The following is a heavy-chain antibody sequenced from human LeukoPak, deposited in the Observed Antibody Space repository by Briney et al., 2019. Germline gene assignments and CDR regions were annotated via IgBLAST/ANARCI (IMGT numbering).Heavy chain of an antibody. J-gene: IGHJ4*02. Sequence: GGSLRLSCAASGFTFSSYGMHWVRQAPGKGLEWVAAIWYDGSNKYYADSVKGRFTISRDNSKNTLYLQMNSLRAEDTAVYYCARPRGGYSYGPLGYWGQGTLVTVSS. CDR3: ARPRGGYSYGPLGY. V-gene: IGHV3-33*01. CDR2: IWYDGSNK. CDR1: GFTFSSYG. D-gene: IGHD5-18*01.